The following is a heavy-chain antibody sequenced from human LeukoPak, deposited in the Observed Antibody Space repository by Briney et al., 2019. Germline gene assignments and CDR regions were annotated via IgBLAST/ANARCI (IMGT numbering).Heavy chain of an antibody. J-gene: IGHJ6*03. CDR2: IGTIGDT. V-gene: IGHV3-13*01. CDR1: GFTFSSSD. CDR3: ARHLVRGVIPYYMDV. Sequence: GGSLRLSCAASGFTFSSSDMHWVRQPTGKGLEWVSAIGTIGDTYYPGSVKGRFTISRENAKNTLYLQMNSLRAGDTAVYYCARHLVRGVIPYYMDVWGKGTTVTVSS. D-gene: IGHD3-10*01.